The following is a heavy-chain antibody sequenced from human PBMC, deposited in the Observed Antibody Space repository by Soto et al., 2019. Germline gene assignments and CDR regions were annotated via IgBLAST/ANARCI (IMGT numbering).Heavy chain of an antibody. CDR3: ARHGHSSGWFFFDS. V-gene: IGHV4-39*01. CDR1: GDSISGSSYH. CDR2: IHHSGST. D-gene: IGHD6-19*01. J-gene: IGHJ4*02. Sequence: PSETLSLTCTVSGDSISGSSYHWGWIRQPPGKGLEWTGIIHHSGSTYYNPSLRSRATISVDPSKNQFSLNLRSVTATDTAVFYCARHGHSSGWFFFDSWGQGTLVTVS.